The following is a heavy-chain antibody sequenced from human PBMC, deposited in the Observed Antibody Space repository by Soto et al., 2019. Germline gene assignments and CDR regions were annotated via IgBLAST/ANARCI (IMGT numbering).Heavy chain of an antibody. CDR3: ARDLSYDYDSSGYDPIADY. Sequence: PGGSLRVSCAASGFTFSSYGMHWVRQAPGKGLEWVAVIWYDGSNKYYADSVKGRFTISRDNSKNTLYLQMNSLTAEDTAVYYCARDLSYDYDSSGYDPIADYWGQGTLVTVSS. D-gene: IGHD3-22*01. CDR2: IWYDGSNK. J-gene: IGHJ4*02. CDR1: GFTFSSYG. V-gene: IGHV3-33*01.